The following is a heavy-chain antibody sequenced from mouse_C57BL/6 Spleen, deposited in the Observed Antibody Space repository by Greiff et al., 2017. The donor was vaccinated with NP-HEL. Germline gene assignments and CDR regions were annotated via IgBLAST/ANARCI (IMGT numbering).Heavy chain of an antibody. D-gene: IGHD2-5*01. CDR1: GFTFSDYG. CDR3: ERSFYYSNYDWYFDD. V-gene: IGHV5-17*01. Sequence: EVKLMESGGGLVKPGGSLKLSCAASGFTFSDYGMHWVRQAPEQGLEWVAYLSRGSSTIYYADTVKGRFTISRDNAKNTLFLQMTSLRSEDTAMYYCERSFYYSNYDWYFDDWGTGTTVTVSS. J-gene: IGHJ1*03. CDR2: LSRGSSTI.